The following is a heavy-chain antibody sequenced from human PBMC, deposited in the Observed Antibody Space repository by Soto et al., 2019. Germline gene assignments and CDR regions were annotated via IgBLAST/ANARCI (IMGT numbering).Heavy chain of an antibody. V-gene: IGHV3-30*18. CDR3: AKEGCSGGSCHDFQH. D-gene: IGHD2-15*01. CDR1: GFTFSSYD. J-gene: IGHJ1*01. CDR2: ISYDGTNK. Sequence: QVQLVESGGGVVQPGRSLRLSCAASGFTFSSYDMHWVRQAPGKGLEWAALISYDGTNKHYADSVKGRFTISRDNSKNTLYLQMSSLRAEDTAVYYCAKEGCSGGSCHDFQHWGQGTLVTVSS.